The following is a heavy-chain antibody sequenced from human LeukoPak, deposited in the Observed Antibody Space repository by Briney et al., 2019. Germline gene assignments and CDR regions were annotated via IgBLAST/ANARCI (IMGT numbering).Heavy chain of an antibody. J-gene: IGHJ5*02. D-gene: IGHD2-2*01. CDR1: GGSMIHYF. V-gene: IGHV4-4*09. CDR2: THTSGSP. CDR3: ARATQRYCSGTTCFPYWFDT. Sequence: PSETLSLTCTVSGGSMIHYFWNWIRQPPGKGLEWIGYTHTSGSPDYSRSLKSRVTISLDTSKNQFSLMLSSVTAADTAVYFCARATQRYCSGTTCFPYWFDTWGQGTLATVSS.